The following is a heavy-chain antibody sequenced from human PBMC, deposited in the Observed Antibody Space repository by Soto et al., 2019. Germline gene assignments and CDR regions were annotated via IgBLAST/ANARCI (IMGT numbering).Heavy chain of an antibody. J-gene: IGHJ5*02. CDR1: GFTFSSYG. CDR2: IWDDGSNK. D-gene: IGHD3-10*01. Sequence: QVQLVESGGGVVQPGRSLRLSCAASGFTFSSYGMHWVRQAPGKGLEWVAVIWDDGSNKYYADSVKGRFTSSRDNSKNALDLQMNSLGAEDTAVYYCARESTMVRGVIIPDGNWFDPWGQGTLVTVSS. V-gene: IGHV3-33*01. CDR3: ARESTMVRGVIIPDGNWFDP.